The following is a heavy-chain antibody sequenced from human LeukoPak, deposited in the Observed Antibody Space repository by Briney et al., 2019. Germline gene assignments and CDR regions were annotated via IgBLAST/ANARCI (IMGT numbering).Heavy chain of an antibody. V-gene: IGHV4-39*01. CDR3: VIYGAVPGRWFDP. CDR1: GGSISSSSYY. J-gene: IGHJ5*02. CDR2: IYYSGST. Sequence: PSETLSLTCTVSGGSISSSSYYWGWIRQPPGKGLEWIGSIYYSGSTYYNPSLKSRVTISVDTSKNQFSLKLSSVTAADTAVYYCVIYGAVPGRWFDPWGQGTLVTVSS. D-gene: IGHD2-2*01.